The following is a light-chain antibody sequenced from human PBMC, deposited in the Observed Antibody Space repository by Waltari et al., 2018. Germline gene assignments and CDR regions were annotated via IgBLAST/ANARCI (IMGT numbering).Light chain of an antibody. CDR2: GTS. J-gene: IGLJ1*01. CDR3: SAWDHSLHVHV. V-gene: IGLV1-44*01. CDR1: SNTVASRA. Sequence: QSALTHEASVSGTVGQTVTRSCAGNSNTVASRAAGWYQQIPRGAPKTVMFGTSLPSAIPERFSGSKSGTTASLTISGLQPEDETEYFCSAWDHSLHVHVFGTGTQVTVL.